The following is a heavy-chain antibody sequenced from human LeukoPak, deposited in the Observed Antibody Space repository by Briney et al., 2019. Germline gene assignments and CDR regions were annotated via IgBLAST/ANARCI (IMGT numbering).Heavy chain of an antibody. CDR2: ISDSGGST. Sequence: PGGSLRLSCAASGFTFSSYAMSWVRQAPGKGLEWVSAISDSGGSTYYADSVKGRFTISRDNSKNTLYLQMNSLRAEDTAVYYCAGKTRYSSGWYEFGYYYYGMDVWGQGTTVTVSS. D-gene: IGHD6-19*01. CDR1: GFTFSSYA. CDR3: AGKTRYSSGWYEFGYYYYGMDV. V-gene: IGHV3-23*01. J-gene: IGHJ6*02.